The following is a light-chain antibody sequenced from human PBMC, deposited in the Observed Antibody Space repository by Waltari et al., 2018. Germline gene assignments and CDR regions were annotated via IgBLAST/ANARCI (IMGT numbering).Light chain of an antibody. CDR2: WAS. CDR3: QQYYSAPYS. V-gene: IGKV4-1*01. CDR1: QSVLYSPNNKNY. J-gene: IGKJ2*03. Sequence: DIVMTQSPDSLAVSLGERATINCRSSQSVLYSPNNKNYLVWDQQKPGQPPKVLIYWASTRESGVPDRFSGSGSGTDFTLTISSLQAEDVAVYYCQQYYSAPYSFGQGTKLEIK.